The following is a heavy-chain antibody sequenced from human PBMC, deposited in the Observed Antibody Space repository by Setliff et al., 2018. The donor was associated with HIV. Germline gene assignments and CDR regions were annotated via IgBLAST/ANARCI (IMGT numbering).Heavy chain of an antibody. CDR2: IYSGGST. J-gene: IGHJ6*03. CDR3: ASTTLDYYYYYMDV. Sequence: GGSLRLSCAASGFIVSNNYMSWVRQAPGKGLEWVSVIYSGGSTYYADSVKGRFTISRDNSKNTLYLQMNSLRTEDTAVYYCASTTLDYYYYYMDVWGKGTTVTVSS. V-gene: IGHV3-66*02. CDR1: GFIVSNNY.